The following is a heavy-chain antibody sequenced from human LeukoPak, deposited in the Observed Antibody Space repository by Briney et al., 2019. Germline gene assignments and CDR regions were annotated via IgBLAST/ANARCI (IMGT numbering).Heavy chain of an antibody. CDR1: GFTFSSYA. CDR2: ISYAGSNK. D-gene: IGHD4-17*01. Sequence: GGSLRLSCAASGFTFSSYAMHWVRQAPGKGLEWVAVISYAGSNKYYADSVKGRFTISRDNSKNTLYLQMNSLRAQDTAVYYYARDRAPDGDYDGVDYWGQGTLVTVSS. V-gene: IGHV3-30*04. J-gene: IGHJ4*02. CDR3: ARDRAPDGDYDGVDY.